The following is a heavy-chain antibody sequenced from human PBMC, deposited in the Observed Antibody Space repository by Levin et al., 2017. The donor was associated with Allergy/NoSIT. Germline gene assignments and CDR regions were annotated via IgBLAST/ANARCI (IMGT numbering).Heavy chain of an antibody. CDR3: ARGTTLRYVDWLVS. CDR1: GGSISSYY. CDR2: IYYSGST. J-gene: IGHJ4*02. V-gene: IGHV4-59*01. Sequence: SQTLSLTCTVSGGSISSYYWSWIRQPPGKGLEWIGYIYYSGSTNYNPSLKSRVTISVDTSKNQFSLKLSSVTAADTAVYYCARGTTLRYVDWLVSWGQGTLVTVSS. D-gene: IGHD3-9*01.